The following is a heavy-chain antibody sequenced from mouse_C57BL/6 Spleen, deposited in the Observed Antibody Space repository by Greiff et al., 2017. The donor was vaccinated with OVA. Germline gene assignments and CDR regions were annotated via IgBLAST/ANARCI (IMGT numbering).Heavy chain of an antibody. J-gene: IGHJ1*03. Sequence: QVQLQQPGTELVKPGASVKLSCKASGYTFTSYWMHWVKQRPGQGLEWIGNINPSNGGTNYNEKFKSKATLPVDKSSSTAYMQLSSLTSEDSAVYYCARDGYYVIWYFDVWGTGTTVTVSS. CDR1: GYTFTSYW. CDR2: INPSNGGT. D-gene: IGHD2-3*01. V-gene: IGHV1-53*01. CDR3: ARDGYYVIWYFDV.